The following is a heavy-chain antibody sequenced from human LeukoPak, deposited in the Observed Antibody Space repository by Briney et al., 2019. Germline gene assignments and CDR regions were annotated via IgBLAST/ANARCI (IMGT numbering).Heavy chain of an antibody. CDR3: ARDPRTVVVPAATNNWFDP. Sequence: ASVKVSCKASGYTFTSYYMHWVRQAPGQGLEWMGLINPSGGSTSYAQKFQGRVTMTRDTSTSTVYMELSSLRSEDTAVYYCARDPRTVVVPAATNNWFDPWGQGTLVTVSS. D-gene: IGHD2-2*01. V-gene: IGHV1-46*01. CDR1: GYTFTSYY. J-gene: IGHJ5*02. CDR2: INPSGGST.